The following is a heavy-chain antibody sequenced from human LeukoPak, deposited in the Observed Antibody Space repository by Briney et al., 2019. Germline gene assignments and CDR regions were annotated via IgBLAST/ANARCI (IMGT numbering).Heavy chain of an antibody. V-gene: IGHV3-30-3*01. CDR3: ARDHLFFDY. J-gene: IGHJ4*02. CDR2: ISYNANNK. CDR1: GFTFSNYA. Sequence: PGGSLRLSCAASGFTFSNYALHWVRQAPGKGLEWVAMISYNANNKYYADSVKGRFTISRDNSGNTLYLQMNSLRVEDTAVYYCARDHLFFDYWGQGTLVTVSS.